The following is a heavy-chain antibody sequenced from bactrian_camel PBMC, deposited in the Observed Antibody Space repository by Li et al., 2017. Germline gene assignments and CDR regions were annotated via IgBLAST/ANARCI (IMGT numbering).Heavy chain of an antibody. CDR2: INSRGGSA. Sequence: VQLVESGGALVQPGGSLRLSCAASGFTFSTVAMSWVRQAPGKGLEWVSAINSRGGSAYYADSVKGRFTISRDSAKNTVYLQMVSLKPEDTAMYYCPATPKALGCAAFLSYKHNVWAQGTQVTVS. CDR3: PATPKALGCAAFLSYKHNV. CDR1: GFTFSTVA. V-gene: IGHV3S40*01. J-gene: IGHJ4*01. D-gene: IGHD2*01.